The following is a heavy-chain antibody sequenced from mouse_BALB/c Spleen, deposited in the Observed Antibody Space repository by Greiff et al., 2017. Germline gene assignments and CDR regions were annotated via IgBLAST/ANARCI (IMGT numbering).Heavy chain of an antibody. CDR1: GFNIKDTY. Sequence: VQLQQSGAELVKPGASVKLSCTASGFNIKDTYMHWVKQRPEQGLEWIGRIDPANGNTKYDPKFQGKATITADTSSNTAYLQLSSLTSEDTAVYYCAEGITTGGFAYWGQGTLVTVSA. V-gene: IGHV14-3*02. J-gene: IGHJ3*01. CDR2: IDPANGNT. D-gene: IGHD2-4*01. CDR3: AEGITTGGFAY.